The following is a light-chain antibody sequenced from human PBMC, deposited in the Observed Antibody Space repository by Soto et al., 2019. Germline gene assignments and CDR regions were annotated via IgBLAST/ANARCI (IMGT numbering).Light chain of an antibody. V-gene: IGKV3-15*01. Sequence: VMTQSPATLSVSPGEGVTLSCRASQSVSSNLAWYQQRPGQAPRLLIYGASTRATGIPARFSGSGSGTEFTLTISSLQSEDFAVYYCQQYNNWLSITFGQGTRLEIK. CDR3: QQYNNWLSIT. CDR2: GAS. CDR1: QSVSSN. J-gene: IGKJ5*01.